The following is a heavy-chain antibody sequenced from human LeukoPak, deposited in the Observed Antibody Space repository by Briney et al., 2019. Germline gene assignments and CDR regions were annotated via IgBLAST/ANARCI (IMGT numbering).Heavy chain of an antibody. V-gene: IGHV1-69*06. Sequence: GASVKVSCKASGGTFSSYAISWVRQAPGQGLEWMGGIIPIFGTANYAQKFQGRVTITADKSTSTAYMELSSLRSEDTAVYYCARQLGEFSPHYYYYMDVWGKGTTVTISS. CDR3: ARQLGEFSPHYYYYMDV. J-gene: IGHJ6*03. D-gene: IGHD3-16*01. CDR2: IIPIFGTA. CDR1: GGTFSSYA.